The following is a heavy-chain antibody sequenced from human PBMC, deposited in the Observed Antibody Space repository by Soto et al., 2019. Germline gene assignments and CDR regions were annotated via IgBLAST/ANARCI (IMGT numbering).Heavy chain of an antibody. CDR2: IKSKTDGGTT. D-gene: IGHD3-9*01. J-gene: IGHJ6*02. Sequence: EVQLVESGGGLVKPGGSLRLSCAASGFTFSNAWMSWVRQAPGKGLEWVGRIKSKTDGGTTDYAAPVKGRFTISRDDSKNTLYLQMNSLKTEDTAVYYCTISSYYDILTGYLPYYYYGMDVWGQGTTVTVSS. CDR1: GFTFSNAW. V-gene: IGHV3-15*01. CDR3: TISSYYDILTGYLPYYYYGMDV.